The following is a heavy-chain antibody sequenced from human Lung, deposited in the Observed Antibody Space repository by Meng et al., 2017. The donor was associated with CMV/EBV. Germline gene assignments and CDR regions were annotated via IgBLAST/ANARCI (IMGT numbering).Heavy chain of an antibody. V-gene: IGHV3-20*04. J-gene: IGHJ3*02. CDR1: GISFDVYG. Sequence: GESLKISCTASGISFDVYGMSWVRQVPGKGLEWVSGINWSGGRTGYADSVKGRFTISRDNAKNSLYLQMSRLRAEDTALYYCVKDLHGVSCYAFDIWGQGTMVTVSS. D-gene: IGHD2-15*01. CDR3: VKDLHGVSCYAFDI. CDR2: INWSGGRT.